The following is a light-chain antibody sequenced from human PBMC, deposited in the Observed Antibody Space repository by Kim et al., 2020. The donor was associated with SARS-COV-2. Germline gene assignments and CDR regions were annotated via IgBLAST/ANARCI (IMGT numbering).Light chain of an antibody. CDR3: QAWDSSWV. Sequence: VSVSPGQTASIPCSGDKLGDKYACWYQQKPGQSPVLVIYQDSKRPSGIPERFSGSNSGNTATLTISGTQAMDEADYYCQAWDSSWVFGGGTQLTVL. CDR2: QDS. J-gene: IGLJ3*02. V-gene: IGLV3-1*01. CDR1: KLGDKY.